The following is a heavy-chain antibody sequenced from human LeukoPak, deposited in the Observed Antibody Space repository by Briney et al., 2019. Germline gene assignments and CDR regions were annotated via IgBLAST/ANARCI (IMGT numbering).Heavy chain of an antibody. D-gene: IGHD6-19*01. V-gene: IGHV3-66*01. CDR2: IYSGGST. J-gene: IGHJ6*02. CDR1: GFTVSSNY. Sequence: GGSLRLSCAASGFTVSSNYMSWVRQAPGKGLEWVSVIYSGGSTYYADSVKGRFTISRDNSKNTLYLQMNSLRAEDTAVYYCARDVKYSSGWYQSDYYGMDVWGQGITVTVSS. CDR3: ARDVKYSSGWYQSDYYGMDV.